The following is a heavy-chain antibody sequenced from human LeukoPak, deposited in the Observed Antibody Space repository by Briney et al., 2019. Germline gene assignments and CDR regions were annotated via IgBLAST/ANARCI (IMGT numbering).Heavy chain of an antibody. V-gene: IGHV4-34*01. CDR3: ARGGTVTTVGGSGSFVYYYYGMDV. CDR2: INHSGST. J-gene: IGHJ6*02. Sequence: SETLSLTCAVYGGSFSGYYWSWTRQPPGKGLEWIGEINHSGSTNYNPSLKSRVTISVDTSKNQFSLKLSSVTAADTAVYYCARGGTVTTVGGSGSFVYYYYGMDVWGQGTTVTVSS. D-gene: IGHD4-11*01. CDR1: GGSFSGYY.